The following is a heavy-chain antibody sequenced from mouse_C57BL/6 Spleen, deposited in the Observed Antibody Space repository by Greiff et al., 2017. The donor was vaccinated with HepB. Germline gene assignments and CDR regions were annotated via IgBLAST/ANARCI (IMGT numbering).Heavy chain of an antibody. Sequence: EVKLMESGPGLVKPSQSLSLTCSVTGYSITSGYYWNWIRQFPGNKLEWMGYISYDGSNNYNPSLKNRISITRDTSKNQFFLKLNSVTTEDTATYYCQIYYYGSSLWFAYWGQGTLVTVSA. CDR3: QIYYYGSSLWFAY. V-gene: IGHV3-6*01. CDR1: GYSITSGYY. J-gene: IGHJ3*01. CDR2: ISYDGSN. D-gene: IGHD1-1*01.